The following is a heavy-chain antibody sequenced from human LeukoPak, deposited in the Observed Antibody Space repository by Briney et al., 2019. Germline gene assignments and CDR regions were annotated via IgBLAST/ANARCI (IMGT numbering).Heavy chain of an antibody. CDR1: GGTFSSYA. CDR2: IIPIFGTA. J-gene: IGHJ5*02. CDR3: ARDSCDSSGYYYEAVDP. Sequence: SVKASCKASGGTFSSYAISWVRQAPGQGLEWMGGIIPIFGTANYAQKFQGGVTITADESTSTAYMELSSLRSEDTAVYYCARDSCDSSGYYYEAVDPWGQGTLVTVSS. V-gene: IGHV1-69*13. D-gene: IGHD3-22*01.